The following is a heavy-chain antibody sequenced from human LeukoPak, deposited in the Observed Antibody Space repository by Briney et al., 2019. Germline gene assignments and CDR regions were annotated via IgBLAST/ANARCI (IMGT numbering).Heavy chain of an antibody. J-gene: IGHJ4*02. CDR3: AKVRVYSSSWQIFDY. CDR1: GFTFSSYA. CDR2: ISGSGDST. D-gene: IGHD6-13*01. Sequence: PGGSLRLSCAASGFTFSSYAMSWVRQAPGKGLEWVSTISGSGDSTYYADSVKGRFTISRDNSKNTLYLQMNSLRAEDTAVYYCAKVRVYSSSWQIFDYWGQGTLVTVSS. V-gene: IGHV3-23*01.